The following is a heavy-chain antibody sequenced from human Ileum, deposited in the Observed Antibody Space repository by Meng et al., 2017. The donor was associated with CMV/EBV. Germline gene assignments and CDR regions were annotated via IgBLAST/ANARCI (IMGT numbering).Heavy chain of an antibody. V-gene: IGHV1-46*04. CDR2: MNARGDST. Sequence: SGYNVGYYEIQWVRQTTAQGLGRRGKMNARGDSTSCGRKWQGRVTMTSETSKGGVYLDLSSLTSDDTTVYFCARASSANTWYAEGDYWGQGTLVTVSS. J-gene: IGHJ4*02. CDR3: ARASSANTWYAEGDY. CDR1: GYNVGYYE. D-gene: IGHD6-13*01.